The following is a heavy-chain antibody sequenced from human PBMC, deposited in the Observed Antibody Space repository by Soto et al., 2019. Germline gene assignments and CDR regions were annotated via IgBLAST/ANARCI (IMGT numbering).Heavy chain of an antibody. CDR1: GFIVTSND. Sequence: GGSLRLSCAVSGFIVTSNDMSWVRQAPGKGLVWVSVIYSRGNTYSQDSVKRRFTMSRDTAKTTMYLQMNSMRAEDTAVYYCARDLNYLDSWGQGTLVTVSS. J-gene: IGHJ4*02. CDR3: ARDLNYLDS. CDR2: IYSRGNT. V-gene: IGHV3-53*01.